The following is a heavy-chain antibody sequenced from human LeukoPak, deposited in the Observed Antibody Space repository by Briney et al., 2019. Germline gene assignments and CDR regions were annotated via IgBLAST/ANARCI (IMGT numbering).Heavy chain of an antibody. D-gene: IGHD2-2*01. CDR2: ITHSGST. J-gene: IGHJ5*02. V-gene: IGHV4-34*01. CDR1: GGSFSGFY. CDR3: ARGGDIVVVSAAIGQFNWFDP. Sequence: SETLSLTCAVYGGSFSGFYWSWIRQPPGKGLEWIGEITHSGSTNYNPSLKSRVTISVDTSKNQFSPKLSSVTAADTAVYYCARGGDIVVVSAAIGQFNWFDPWGQGTLVTVSS.